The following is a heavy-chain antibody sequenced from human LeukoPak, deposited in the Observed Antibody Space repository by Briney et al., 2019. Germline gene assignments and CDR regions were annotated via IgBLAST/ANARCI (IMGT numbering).Heavy chain of an antibody. CDR2: ISAYNGNT. V-gene: IGHV1-18*01. CDR3: ARSAHDYGDYVSRGAFDI. Sequence: ASVKVSCKASGYTFTSYGISWVRQAPGQGLEWMGWISAYNGNTNYAQKLQSRVTMTTDTSTSTAYMELRSLRSDDTAVYYCARSAHDYGDYVSRGAFDIWGQGTMVTVSS. D-gene: IGHD4-17*01. CDR1: GYTFTSYG. J-gene: IGHJ3*02.